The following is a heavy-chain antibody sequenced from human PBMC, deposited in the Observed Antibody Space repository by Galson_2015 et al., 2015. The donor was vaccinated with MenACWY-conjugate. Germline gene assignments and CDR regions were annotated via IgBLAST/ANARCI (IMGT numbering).Heavy chain of an antibody. CDR2: INSDGRST. Sequence: SLRLSCAASGFTFSSYWMHWVCQAPGKGLVWVSRINSDGRSTSYADSVKGRFTISRDNAKNTLYLQMNSLRAEDTAVYYCARLGGNYRTTSHFDYWGQGTLVTVSS. D-gene: IGHD1-26*01. CDR1: GFTFSSYW. CDR3: ARLGGNYRTTSHFDY. J-gene: IGHJ4*02. V-gene: IGHV3-74*01.